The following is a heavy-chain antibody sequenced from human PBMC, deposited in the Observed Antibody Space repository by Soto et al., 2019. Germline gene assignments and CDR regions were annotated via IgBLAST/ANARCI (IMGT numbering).Heavy chain of an antibody. J-gene: IGHJ4*01. D-gene: IGHD2-8*02. Sequence: GGSLRLSCAASGFTFNSYTMAWVRQAPGKGLEWVSSISGSSGSPSYADSVQGRFTISRDNSRNTISLQMNSLRAEDTATYYCAEARCTGNSCYVPDYWGHGSLVTVSS. CDR2: ISGSSGSP. CDR3: AEARCTGNSCYVPDY. CDR1: GFTFNSYT. V-gene: IGHV3-23*01.